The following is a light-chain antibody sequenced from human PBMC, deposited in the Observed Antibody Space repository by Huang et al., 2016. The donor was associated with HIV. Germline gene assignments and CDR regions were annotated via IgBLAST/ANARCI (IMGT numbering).Light chain of an antibody. Sequence: EVVLTQSQGTLSLSPGERATLSCRASQTISSNYLSWYQQKPGQAPRLLIYGTSNRATCSPDRFSGSGSGTDCTLTISRLEPEDFAVYYCQQYGNSPPYTFGQGTTLDIK. CDR1: QTISSNY. V-gene: IGKV3-20*01. J-gene: IGKJ2*01. CDR2: GTS. CDR3: QQYGNSPPYT.